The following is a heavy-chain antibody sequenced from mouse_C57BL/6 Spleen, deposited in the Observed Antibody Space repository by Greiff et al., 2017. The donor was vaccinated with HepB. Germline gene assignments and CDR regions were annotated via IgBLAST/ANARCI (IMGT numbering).Heavy chain of an antibody. D-gene: IGHD3-3*01. V-gene: IGHV2-9-1*01. CDR2: IWTGGGT. CDR1: GFSLTSYA. Sequence: VQRVESGPGLVAPSQILSITCTVSGFSLTSYAISWVRQPPGKGLEWLGVIWTGGGTNYNSALKSRLSISKDNSKSQVFLKMNSLQTDDTARYYCARNRGDEAWFAYWGQGTLVTVSA. J-gene: IGHJ3*01. CDR3: ARNRGDEAWFAY.